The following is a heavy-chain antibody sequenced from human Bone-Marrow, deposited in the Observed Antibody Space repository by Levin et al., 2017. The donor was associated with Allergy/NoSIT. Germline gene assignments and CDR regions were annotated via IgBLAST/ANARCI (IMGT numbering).Heavy chain of an antibody. CDR2: ILYDGSSK. J-gene: IGHJ6*02. Sequence: GGSLRLSCEASGFNFRSYAMHWVRQAPGKGLEWVAVILYDGSSKYNADSVKGRFTISRDNSKSTVYLQMNSLRGEDTAMYYCAKDIGVVADAIGWPEVGYGMDVWGQGTTVTVSS. V-gene: IGHV3-30*18. CDR3: AKDIGVVADAIGWPEVGYGMDV. CDR1: GFNFRSYA. D-gene: IGHD2-2*02.